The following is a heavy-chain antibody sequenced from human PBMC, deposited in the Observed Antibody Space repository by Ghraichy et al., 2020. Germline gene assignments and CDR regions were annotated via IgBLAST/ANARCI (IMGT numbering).Heavy chain of an antibody. V-gene: IGHV3-7*01. CDR2: IKQDGSEK. CDR3: AREGGAPQLVRPGWGDYYYGMDV. D-gene: IGHD6-13*01. Sequence: GGSLRLSCAASGFTFSSYWMSWVRQAPGKGLEWVANIKQDGSEKYYVDSVKGRFTISRDNAKNSLYLQMNSLRAEDTAVYYCAREGGAPQLVRPGWGDYYYGMDVWGQGTTVTVSS. J-gene: IGHJ6*02. CDR1: GFTFSSYW.